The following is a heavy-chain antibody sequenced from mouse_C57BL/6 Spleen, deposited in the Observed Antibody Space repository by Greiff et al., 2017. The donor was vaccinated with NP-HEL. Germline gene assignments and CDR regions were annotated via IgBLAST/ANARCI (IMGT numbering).Heavy chain of an antibody. V-gene: IGHV1-54*01. J-gene: IGHJ3*01. CDR2: INPGSGGT. CDR3: AREEEEYDAAY. Sequence: QVQLQQSGAELVRPGTSVKVSCKASGYAFTNYLIEWVKQRPGQGLEWIGVINPGSGGTNYNEKFKGKATLTADKSSSTAYMQLSSLTSEDSAVYFCAREEEEYDAAYWGQGTLVTVSA. D-gene: IGHD2-14*01. CDR1: GYAFTNYL.